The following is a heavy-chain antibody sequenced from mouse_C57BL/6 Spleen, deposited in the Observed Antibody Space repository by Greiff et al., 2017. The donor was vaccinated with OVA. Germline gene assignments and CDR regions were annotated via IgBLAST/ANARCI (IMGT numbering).Heavy chain of an antibody. D-gene: IGHD2-1*01. Sequence: EVQLQQSGPELVKPGASVKISCKASGYTFTDYYMNWVKQSHGKSLEWIGDINPNNGGTSYNQKFKGKATLTVDKSSSTAYMELRSLTSEDSAVYYCARDDYGNVFAYWGQGTLVTVSA. J-gene: IGHJ3*01. CDR3: ARDDYGNVFAY. CDR2: INPNNGGT. CDR1: GYTFTDYY. V-gene: IGHV1-26*01.